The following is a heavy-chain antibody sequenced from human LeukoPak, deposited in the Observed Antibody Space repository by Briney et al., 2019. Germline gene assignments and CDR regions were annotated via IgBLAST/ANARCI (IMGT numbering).Heavy chain of an antibody. D-gene: IGHD1-26*01. CDR3: ARGGRAGWSGTYEDSFDV. J-gene: IGHJ3*01. Sequence: GGSLRLSCAASGFTYSISAMSWVRQAPGKGLEWVATISGNSITTYYADSLKGRFTISRDASKNTLYLQMNSLRADDTAVYYCARGGRAGWSGTYEDSFDVWGQGTMVTVSS. CDR1: GFTYSISA. CDR2: ISGNSITT. V-gene: IGHV3-23*01.